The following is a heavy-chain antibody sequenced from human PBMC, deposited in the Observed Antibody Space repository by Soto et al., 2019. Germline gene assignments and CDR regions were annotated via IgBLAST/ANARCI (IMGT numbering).Heavy chain of an antibody. CDR1: GFSFSNSG. Sequence: GGSLRLSCAASGFSFSNSGMHWARQAPGKGLEWVAFISYDGSNKYYADSVKGRFTISRDNSKNTLYLQMNSLRAEDTAVYYCAKDRGKIYFDYWGQGTLVTGSS. J-gene: IGHJ4*02. V-gene: IGHV3-30*18. CDR3: AKDRGKIYFDY. CDR2: ISYDGSNK.